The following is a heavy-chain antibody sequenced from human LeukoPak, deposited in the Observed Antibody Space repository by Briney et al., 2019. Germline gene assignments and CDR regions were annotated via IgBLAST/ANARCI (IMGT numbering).Heavy chain of an antibody. D-gene: IGHD5-24*01. Sequence: SETLSLTCTVSGGSISSGSYYWSWIRQPAGKGLEWIGRIYTSGSTNYNPSLKSRVTISVDTSKNQFSLKLSSVTAADTAVYYCARDYLMAPDYWGQGTLVTVSS. CDR3: ARDYLMAPDY. J-gene: IGHJ4*02. CDR2: IYTSGST. CDR1: GGSISSGSYY. V-gene: IGHV4-61*02.